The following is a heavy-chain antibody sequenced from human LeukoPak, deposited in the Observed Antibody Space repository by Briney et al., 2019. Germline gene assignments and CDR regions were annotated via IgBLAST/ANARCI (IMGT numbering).Heavy chain of an antibody. D-gene: IGHD4-17*01. CDR3: AKDGTTVTTNYYYGMDV. Sequence: GRSLRLSCVASGFTFSDDEMNWVRQAPGKGLEWVSYISTSGSITYYADSVKGRFTISRDNAKNSLYLQMNSLRAEDTAAYYCAKDGTTVTTNYYYGMDVWGQGTTVTVSS. J-gene: IGHJ6*02. CDR1: GFTFSDDE. CDR2: ISTSGSIT. V-gene: IGHV3-48*03.